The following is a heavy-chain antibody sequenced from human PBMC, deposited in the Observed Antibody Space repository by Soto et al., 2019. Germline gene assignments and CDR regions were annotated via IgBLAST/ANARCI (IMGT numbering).Heavy chain of an antibody. D-gene: IGHD6-19*01. CDR2: TYHRPKWYI. J-gene: IGHJ5*02. V-gene: IGHV6-1*01. CDR3: VRAFYSSGQNWFDP. CDR1: GDRVSGNSAT. Sequence: QVQLQQSGPGLVKPSQTLSLTCVISGDRVSGNSATWNWIRRSLSISFVWLVRTYHRPKWYIDYAVSVRSRIAIGPAASKDRYSLQSNSVTPENTAVYYYVRAFYSSGQNWFDPWGEGTQVTASS.